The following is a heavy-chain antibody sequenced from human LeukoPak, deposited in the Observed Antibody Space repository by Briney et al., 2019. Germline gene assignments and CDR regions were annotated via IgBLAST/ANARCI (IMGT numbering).Heavy chain of an antibody. CDR1: GFTFSSYG. V-gene: IGHV3-33*01. J-gene: IGHJ4*02. CDR3: ARDKRGYSYGLDY. Sequence: LPGGSLRLSCAASGFTFSSYGMHWVRQAPGKGLEWVAVIWYDGSNKYYADSVKGRFTISRDNSKNTLYLQMNSLRAEDTAVYYCARDKRGYSYGLDYWGQGTLVTVSS. D-gene: IGHD5-18*01. CDR2: IWYDGSNK.